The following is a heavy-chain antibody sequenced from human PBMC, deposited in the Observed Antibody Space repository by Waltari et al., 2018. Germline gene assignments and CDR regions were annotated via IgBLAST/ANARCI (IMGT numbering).Heavy chain of an antibody. CDR1: GFTVSTNY. D-gene: IGHD1-26*01. J-gene: IGHJ4*02. CDR2: IYRGGST. Sequence: EVQLVESGGGLIQPRGSLRLSCAASGFTVSTNYMTWVRQAPGKGLEWLSVIYRGGSTYYADSVKGRFTISRDNSKNTLYLQMNSLRAEDTAVYYCARDPSGSYPGDYWGQGTLVTVSS. V-gene: IGHV3-53*01. CDR3: ARDPSGSYPGDY.